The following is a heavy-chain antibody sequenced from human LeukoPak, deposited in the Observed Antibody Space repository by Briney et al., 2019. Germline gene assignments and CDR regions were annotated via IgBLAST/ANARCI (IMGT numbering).Heavy chain of an antibody. Sequence: GASVKVSCKASGGTFSSYAISWVRQAPGQGLEWIGGIIPIFGTANYAQKFQGRVTITADESTSTAYMELSSLRSEDTAGYYCARGDYCSSTSCYLFDYFDYWGQGTLVTVSS. V-gene: IGHV1-69*13. J-gene: IGHJ4*02. CDR3: ARGDYCSSTSCYLFDYFDY. D-gene: IGHD2-2*01. CDR2: IIPIFGTA. CDR1: GGTFSSYA.